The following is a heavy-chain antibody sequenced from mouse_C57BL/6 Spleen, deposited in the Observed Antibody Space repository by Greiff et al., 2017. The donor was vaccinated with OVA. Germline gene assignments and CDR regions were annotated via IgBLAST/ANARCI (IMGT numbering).Heavy chain of an antibody. Sequence: DVQLVESGGGLVKPGGSLKLSCAASGFTFSDYGMHWVRQAPEKGLEWVAYISSGSSTIYSADTVKGRFTISIDNAKNTLFLQMTSLRSEDTAMYYCARPVDAYYAMDYWGQGTSVTVSS. CDR3: ARPVDAYYAMDY. CDR1: GFTFSDYG. CDR2: ISSGSSTI. V-gene: IGHV5-17*01. J-gene: IGHJ4*01.